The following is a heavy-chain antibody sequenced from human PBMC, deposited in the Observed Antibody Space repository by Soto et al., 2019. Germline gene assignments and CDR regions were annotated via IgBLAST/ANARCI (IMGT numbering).Heavy chain of an antibody. J-gene: IGHJ3*02. V-gene: IGHV3-9*01. CDR3: ANEIGPSVTQRQDGFDI. CDR2: ISWDSGSI. CDR1: GFSFDDYG. Sequence: EVQLVESGGGSVQPGRSLRVSCADSGFSFDDYGMHWVRQVPGKGLEWVSGISWDSGSIGYACSVRGGFTISRDNAKNSLYWQMNSLIAEDTALYYCANEIGPSVTQRQDGFDIWGQGSMVTVSS. D-gene: IGHD2-21*02.